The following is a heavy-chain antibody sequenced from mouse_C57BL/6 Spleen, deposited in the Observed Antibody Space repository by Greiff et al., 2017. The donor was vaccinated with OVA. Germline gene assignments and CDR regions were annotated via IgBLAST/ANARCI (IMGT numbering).Heavy chain of an antibody. D-gene: IGHD2-2*01. CDR3: ARGVIGYDEGYAMDY. Sequence: EVQLQESGPELVKPGASVKMSCKASGYTFTDYNMHWVKQSHGKSLEWIGYINPNNGGTSYNQKFKGKATLTVNKSSSTAYMELRSLTSEDSAVYYCARGVIGYDEGYAMDYWGQGTSVTVSS. J-gene: IGHJ4*01. V-gene: IGHV1-22*01. CDR2: INPNNGGT. CDR1: GYTFTDYN.